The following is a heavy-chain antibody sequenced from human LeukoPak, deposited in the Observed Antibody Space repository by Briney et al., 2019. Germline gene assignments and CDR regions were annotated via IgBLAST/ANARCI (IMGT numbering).Heavy chain of an antibody. CDR3: AIWSGYDFWSGSSHAFDI. Sequence: SVKVSCKASGYTFTYRYLHWVRQAPGQALEWMGWITPLNGNTNYAQRFQDRVTITRDRSMSTAYMELSSLRSEDTAMYYCAIWSGYDFWSGSSHAFDIWGQGTMVTVSS. CDR2: ITPLNGNT. V-gene: IGHV1-45*02. CDR1: GYTFTYRY. D-gene: IGHD3-3*01. J-gene: IGHJ3*02.